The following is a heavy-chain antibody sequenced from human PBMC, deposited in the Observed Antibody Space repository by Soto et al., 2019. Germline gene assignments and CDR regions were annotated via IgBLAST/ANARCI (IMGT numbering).Heavy chain of an antibody. CDR3: ARAGDIVVVPAATNWFDP. J-gene: IGHJ5*02. CDR2: IYYSGST. Sequence: SETLSLTCTVSGGSISSGDYYWSWIRQPPGKGLEWIGYIYYSGSTYYNPSLKSRVTRSVDTSKNQFSLKLSSVTAADTAVYYCARAGDIVVVPAATNWFDPWGQGTLVTVSS. D-gene: IGHD2-2*01. CDR1: GGSISSGDYY. V-gene: IGHV4-30-4*01.